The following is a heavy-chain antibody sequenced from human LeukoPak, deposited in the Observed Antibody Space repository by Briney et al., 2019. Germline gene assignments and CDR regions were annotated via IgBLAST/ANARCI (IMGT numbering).Heavy chain of an antibody. Sequence: GASVKVSCKASGYTFTSYGISWVRQAPGQGREWMGWISAYNGNTNYAQKLQGRVTMTTDTSTSTAYMELRSLRSDDTAVYYCARASLWGRLSTNYYYYMDVWGKGTTVTVSS. J-gene: IGHJ6*03. CDR1: GYTFTSYG. CDR3: ARASLWGRLSTNYYYYMDV. D-gene: IGHD3-16*02. V-gene: IGHV1-18*01. CDR2: ISAYNGNT.